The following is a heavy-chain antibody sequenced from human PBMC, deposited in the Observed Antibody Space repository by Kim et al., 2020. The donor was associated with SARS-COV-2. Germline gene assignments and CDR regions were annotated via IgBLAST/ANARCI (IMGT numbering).Heavy chain of an antibody. J-gene: IGHJ5*02. V-gene: IGHV1-69*01. Sequence: PKLPGRVTITADESTSTAYMELSSLRSEDTAVYYCARARSSSGWPNWFDPWGQGTLVTVSS. CDR3: ARARSSSGWPNWFDP. D-gene: IGHD6-19*01.